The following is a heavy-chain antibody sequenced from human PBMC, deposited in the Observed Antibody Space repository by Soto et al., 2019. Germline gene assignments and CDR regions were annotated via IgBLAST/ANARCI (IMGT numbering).Heavy chain of an antibody. Sequence: VGSLRLSCAASGFTFSSYGMHWVRQAPGKGLEWVAVIWYDGSNKYYADSVKGRFTISRDNSKNTLYLQMNSLRAEDTAVYYCARSFYDFWSGSQNWFDPWGQGTLVTVSS. V-gene: IGHV3-33*01. J-gene: IGHJ5*02. CDR3: ARSFYDFWSGSQNWFDP. D-gene: IGHD3-3*01. CDR2: IWYDGSNK. CDR1: GFTFSSYG.